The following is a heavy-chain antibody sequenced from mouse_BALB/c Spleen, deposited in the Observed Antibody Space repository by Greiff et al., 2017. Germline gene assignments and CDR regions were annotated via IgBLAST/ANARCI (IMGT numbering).Heavy chain of an antibody. CDR2: IRNKANGYTT. CDR3: AYGFYAMDY. CDR1: GFTFTDYY. D-gene: IGHD2-2*01. V-gene: IGHV7-3*02. Sequence: EVKLVESGGGLVQPGGSLRLSCATSGFTFTDYYMSWVRQPPGKALEWLGFIRNKANGYTTEYSASVKGRFTISRDNSLSILYLQMNTLRAEDSATYYCAYGFYAMDYWGQGTSVTVSS. J-gene: IGHJ4*01.